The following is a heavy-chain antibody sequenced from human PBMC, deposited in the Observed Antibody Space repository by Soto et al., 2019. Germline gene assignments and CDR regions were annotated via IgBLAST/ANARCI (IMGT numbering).Heavy chain of an antibody. Sequence: GGSLRLSCAASGFTFSSYGMHWVRQAPGKGLEWVAVISYDGSNKYYADSVKGRFTISRDDSKNTLYLQMNSLRAEDTAVYYCAKDADYGGNPITPVYYYYYYGMDVWGQGTTVTVSS. CDR2: ISYDGSNK. D-gene: IGHD4-17*01. V-gene: IGHV3-30*18. CDR1: GFTFSSYG. J-gene: IGHJ6*02. CDR3: AKDADYGGNPITPVYYYYYYGMDV.